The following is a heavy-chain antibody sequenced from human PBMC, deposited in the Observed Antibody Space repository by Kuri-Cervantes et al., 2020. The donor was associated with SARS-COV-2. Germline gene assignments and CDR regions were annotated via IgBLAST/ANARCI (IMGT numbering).Heavy chain of an antibody. CDR1: GGSISSGDYY. J-gene: IGHJ4*02. CDR2: INHRGTT. D-gene: IGHD6-6*01. Sequence: SETLSLTCTVSGGSISSGDYYWSWLRQTPGKGLEWIGEINHRGTTNYNPSLRTRVAISIDTSKVQFSLTLTSVTAADTAVYYCAKGTYSTSSVYFDSWGQGTLVTVSS. V-gene: IGHV4-61*08. CDR3: AKGTYSTSSVYFDS.